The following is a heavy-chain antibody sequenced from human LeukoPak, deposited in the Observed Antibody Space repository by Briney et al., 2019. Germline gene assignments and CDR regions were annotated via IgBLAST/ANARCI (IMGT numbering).Heavy chain of an antibody. V-gene: IGHV4-31*03. D-gene: IGHD4-11*01. J-gene: IGHJ4*02. Sequence: SQTLSFTCTVSGGSISSGGYYWSWIRQHPGKGLEWIGYIYYSGSTYYNPSLKSRVTISVDTSKNQFSLKLSSVTAADTAVYYCARGLQPYRGGNFDYWGQGTLVTVSS. CDR3: ARGLQPYRGGNFDY. CDR2: IYYSGST. CDR1: GGSISSGGYY.